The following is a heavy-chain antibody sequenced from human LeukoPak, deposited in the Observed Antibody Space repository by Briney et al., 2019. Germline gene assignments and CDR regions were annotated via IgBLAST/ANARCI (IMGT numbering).Heavy chain of an antibody. CDR1: GYTFTGYY. V-gene: IGHV1-2*02. D-gene: IGHD3-3*01. J-gene: IGHJ6*03. Sequence: ASVKVSCKASGYTFTGYYMHWVRQAPGQGLEWMGWINPNSGGTNYAQKFQGRVTMTRDTSISAAYMELSRLRSDDTAVYYCARGYYDFWSGRRYYLDVWGKGTTVTVSS. CDR3: ARGYYDFWSGRRYYLDV. CDR2: INPNSGGT.